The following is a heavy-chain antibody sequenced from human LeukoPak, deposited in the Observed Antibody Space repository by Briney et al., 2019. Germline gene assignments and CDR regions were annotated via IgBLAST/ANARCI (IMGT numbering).Heavy chain of an antibody. D-gene: IGHD4-17*01. CDR1: GLTISNYR. Sequence: PGGSLRLSCAASGLTISNYRMSWVRQAPGKGLEWVANIKEDGSEKYYVDSVKGRFTISRDNAKNSVYLQLNSLRVEDTAVYYCSRGLTVSDYWGQGTLVTVSS. J-gene: IGHJ4*02. CDR2: IKEDGSEK. V-gene: IGHV3-7*04. CDR3: SRGLTVSDY.